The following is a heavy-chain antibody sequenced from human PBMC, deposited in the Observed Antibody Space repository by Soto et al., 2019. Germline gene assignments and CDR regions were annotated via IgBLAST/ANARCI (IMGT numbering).Heavy chain of an antibody. CDR1: GCSISNSNYY. CDR3: ASHSGYRYGAH. CDR2: IYHSGST. Sequence: PSESLLLNYSISGCSISNSNYYWGWIRQPPGKGLEWIGEIYHSGSTYYNPSLKSRVTISVDKSKNQFSLKLSSVTAADTAVYYCASHSGYRYGAHWGQGRLFTFSS. J-gene: IGHJ4*02. V-gene: IGHV4-39*07. D-gene: IGHD5-12*01.